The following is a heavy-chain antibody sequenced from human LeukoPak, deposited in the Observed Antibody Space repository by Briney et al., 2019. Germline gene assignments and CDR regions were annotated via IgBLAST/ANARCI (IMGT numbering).Heavy chain of an antibody. CDR3: ATYRQVLLPFES. J-gene: IGHJ4*02. V-gene: IGHV3-23*01. CDR2: IFPSGGEI. Sequence: GGSLRLSCAASGFTFSTFAMIWVRQPPGKGLEWVSSIFPSGGEIHYADSVRGRFTISRDNSKSILSLQMNSLRDEDTAIYYCATYRQVLLPFESWGQGTLVTVSS. D-gene: IGHD5-18*01. CDR1: GFTFSTFA.